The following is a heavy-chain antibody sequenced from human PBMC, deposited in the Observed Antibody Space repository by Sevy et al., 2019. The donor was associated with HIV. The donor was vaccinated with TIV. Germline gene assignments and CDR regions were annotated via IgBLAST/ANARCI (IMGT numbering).Heavy chain of an antibody. V-gene: IGHV5-51*01. CDR1: GYSFTSYW. D-gene: IGHD6-13*01. CDR3: ASISLIAAAGYAFDI. Sequence: GESLKISCKGSGYSFTSYWIGWVRQMPGKGLEWMGIIYPGDSDTRYSPSFQGQVTISADKSISTAYLQWSSLKASDTAMYYCASISLIAAAGYAFDIWGQGTMVTVSS. J-gene: IGHJ3*02. CDR2: IYPGDSDT.